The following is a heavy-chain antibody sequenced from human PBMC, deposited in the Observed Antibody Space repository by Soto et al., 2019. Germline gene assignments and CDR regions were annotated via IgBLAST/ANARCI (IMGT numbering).Heavy chain of an antibody. CDR3: ARHPRGAAQSYYYGMDV. J-gene: IGHJ6*02. CDR2: INYSGSS. V-gene: IGHV4-31*03. Sequence: LSLTCTVSGGSVSSSEYYWSWIRQHPGKGLEWIGYINYSGSSYYSPSLKSRVTISVDTSKNQFSLRLNSVTAADTALYYCARHPRGAAQSYYYGMDVWGQGTTVTVSS. CDR1: GGSVSSSEYY. D-gene: IGHD3-10*01.